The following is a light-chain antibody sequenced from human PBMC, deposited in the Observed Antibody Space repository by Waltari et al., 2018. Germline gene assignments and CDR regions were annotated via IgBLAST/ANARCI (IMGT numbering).Light chain of an antibody. CDR3: QQYNNWPIT. CDR1: QTINSH. CDR2: RAS. V-gene: IGKV3-15*01. Sequence: EIVMTQSPATLSVSPGERAALSSRASQTINSHLAWYQLKPGQAPRLLMYRASTRATGIPARFSGSGSETEFTLTISSLQSEDFAVYSCQQYNNWPITFGQGTRLEIK. J-gene: IGKJ5*01.